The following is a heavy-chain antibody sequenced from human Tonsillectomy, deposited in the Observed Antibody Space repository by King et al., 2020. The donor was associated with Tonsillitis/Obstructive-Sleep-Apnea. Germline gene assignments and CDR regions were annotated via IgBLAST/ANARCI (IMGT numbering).Heavy chain of an antibody. CDR2: IYPGDSDT. D-gene: IGHD4-17*01. V-gene: IGHV5-51*01. CDR1: GYSFTSYW. Sequence: QLVQSGAEVKKPGESLKISCKGSGYSFTSYWIGWVRQMPGKGLEWMGIIYPGDSDTRYSPSFQGQVTISADKSISTAYLQWSSLKASDTAMYYCARTSATVTIHDAFDIWGQGTMVTVSS. CDR3: ARTSATVTIHDAFDI. J-gene: IGHJ3*02.